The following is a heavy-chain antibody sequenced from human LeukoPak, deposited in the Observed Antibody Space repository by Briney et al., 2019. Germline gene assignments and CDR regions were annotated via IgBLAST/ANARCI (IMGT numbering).Heavy chain of an antibody. J-gene: IGHJ4*02. CDR1: GYTFTSYA. V-gene: IGHV1-46*01. CDR2: INPSGGST. D-gene: IGHD5-12*01. CDR3: ARDYSGYDYDY. Sequence: GASVKVSCKASGYTFTSYAMNWVRQAPGQGLEWMGIINPSGGSTSYAQKFQGRVTMTRDTSTSTVYMELSSLRSEDTAVYYCARDYSGYDYDYWGQGTLVTVSS.